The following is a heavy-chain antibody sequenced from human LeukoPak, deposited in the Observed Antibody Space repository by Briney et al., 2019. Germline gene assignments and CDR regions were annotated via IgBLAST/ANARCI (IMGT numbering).Heavy chain of an antibody. CDR2: LNSNSGGT. J-gene: IGHJ4*02. D-gene: IGHD6-19*01. Sequence: ASVKVSCKGSGSTFTAHYIHWVRQAPGQGPEWIGWLNSNSGGTNYAPKFHGRVTLTRDTSISTAYMELTSLRSDDTAVYYCATVGRETAVVGPGALFTYWGQGTLVTVSS. CDR3: ATVGRETAVVGPGALFTY. CDR1: GSTFTAHY. V-gene: IGHV1-2*02.